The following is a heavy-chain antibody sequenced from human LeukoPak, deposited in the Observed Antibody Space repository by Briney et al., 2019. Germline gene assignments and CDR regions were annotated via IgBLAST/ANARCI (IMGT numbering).Heavy chain of an antibody. CDR1: GVSVSNYC. CDR2: ICSSGST. Sequence: SETLSLTCTVSGVSVSNYCWTWIRQPAGKGLEWTGRICSSGSTIYNPSLKSRVTMSLDMSNNQFSLKLTSVTAADTAVYYCARGGAAMDYWGQGTLVTVSS. J-gene: IGHJ4*02. D-gene: IGHD2-2*01. CDR3: ARGGAAMDY. V-gene: IGHV4-4*07.